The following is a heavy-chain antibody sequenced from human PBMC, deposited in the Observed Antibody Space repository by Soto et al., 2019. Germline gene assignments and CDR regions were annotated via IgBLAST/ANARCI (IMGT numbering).Heavy chain of an antibody. CDR2: ISGSDDST. CDR3: AKRSSSSTFDY. J-gene: IGHJ4*02. CDR1: GFTFSSYA. Sequence: EVQLLESGGGLVQPGESLRLSCAASGFTFSSYAMSWVRQAPGKGLEWVSVISGSDDSTYYADSVKGRFTISRGNSKHTLYLQMNRLRAEDTAVYYCAKRSSSSTFDYWGQGTLVTASS. D-gene: IGHD6-6*01. V-gene: IGHV3-23*01.